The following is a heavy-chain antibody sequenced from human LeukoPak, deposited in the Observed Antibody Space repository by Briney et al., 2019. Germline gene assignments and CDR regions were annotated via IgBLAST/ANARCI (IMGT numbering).Heavy chain of an antibody. Sequence: SETLSLTCAVSGGSISSGGYSWSWIRQPPGKGLEWIGYIYHSGSTYYYPSLKSRVTISVDRSKNQFSLKLSSVTAADTAVYYCASLSDFLGYWGQGTLVTVSS. J-gene: IGHJ4*02. V-gene: IGHV4-30-2*01. CDR2: IYHSGST. D-gene: IGHD3-3*01. CDR1: GGSISSGGYS. CDR3: ASLSDFLGY.